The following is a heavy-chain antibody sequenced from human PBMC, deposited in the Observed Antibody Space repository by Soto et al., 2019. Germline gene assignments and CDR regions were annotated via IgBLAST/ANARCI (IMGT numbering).Heavy chain of an antibody. J-gene: IGHJ4*02. Sequence: KPSETLSLTCTVSGGSISSGDYYWSWIRQPPGKGLEWIGYIYYSGSTYYNPSLKSRVTISVDTSKNQFSLKLSSVTAADTAVYYCARGGYDFWSGRSYYFDYWGQGTLVTVSS. CDR3: ARGGYDFWSGRSYYFDY. V-gene: IGHV4-30-4*01. CDR2: IYYSGST. D-gene: IGHD3-3*01. CDR1: GGSISSGDYY.